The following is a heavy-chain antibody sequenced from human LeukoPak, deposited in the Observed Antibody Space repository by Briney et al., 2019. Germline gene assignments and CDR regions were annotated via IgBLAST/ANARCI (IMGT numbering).Heavy chain of an antibody. J-gene: IGHJ4*02. CDR1: GFTFSSYG. V-gene: IGHV3-30*18. CDR2: ISYDGGDK. CDR3: AKGSDIRVSLHFDF. Sequence: GGSLRLSCAASGFTFSSYGIHWVRQAPGKGLEWVAAISYDGGDKHYADSVKGRFTISRDNSKNTLYLQMNSLRAEDTAVYHCAKGSDIRVSLHFDFWGQGTLVTVSS. D-gene: IGHD3-3*01.